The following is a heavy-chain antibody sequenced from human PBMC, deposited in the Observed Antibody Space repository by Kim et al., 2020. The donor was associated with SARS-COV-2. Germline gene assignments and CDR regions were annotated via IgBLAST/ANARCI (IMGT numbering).Heavy chain of an antibody. CDR2: IYPGDSDT. D-gene: IGHD2-2*02. J-gene: IGHJ4*02. Sequence: GESLKISCEGSGYSFTNYWIGWVRQMPGKGLEWMAIIYPGDSDTRYSPSFQGQITISADKSISTAYLQWGSLRASDTAMYYCARHRSFFYTATYEHFDHWGQGTLVTVSS. CDR1: GYSFTNYW. V-gene: IGHV5-51*01. CDR3: ARHRSFFYTATYEHFDH.